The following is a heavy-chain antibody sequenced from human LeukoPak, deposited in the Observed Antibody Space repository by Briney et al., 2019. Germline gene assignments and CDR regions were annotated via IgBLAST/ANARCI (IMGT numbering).Heavy chain of an antibody. D-gene: IGHD5-18*01. V-gene: IGHV3-23*01. J-gene: IGHJ4*02. Sequence: GGSLRLSCAASGFTFSSYAMSWVRQAPGKGLEWVSAISGSGGSTYYADSVKGRFTISRDNSKNTLYLQMNSLRAEDTAVYYWAKGQRGLRRSWLDYWGQGTLVTVSS. CDR2: ISGSGGST. CDR1: GFTFSSYA. CDR3: AKGQRGLRRSWLDY.